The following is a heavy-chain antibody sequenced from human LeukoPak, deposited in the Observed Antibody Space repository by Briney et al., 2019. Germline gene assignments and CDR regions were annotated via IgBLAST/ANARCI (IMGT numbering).Heavy chain of an antibody. Sequence: GGSLRLCCAASGFTFSSYEMNWVRQAPGKGLEWVSYISSSGSTIYYADSVKGRFTISRDNAKNSLYLQMNSLRAEDTAVYYCAELGITMIGGVWGKGTTVTISS. J-gene: IGHJ6*04. V-gene: IGHV3-48*03. D-gene: IGHD3-10*02. CDR3: AELGITMIGGV. CDR2: ISSSGSTI. CDR1: GFTFSSYE.